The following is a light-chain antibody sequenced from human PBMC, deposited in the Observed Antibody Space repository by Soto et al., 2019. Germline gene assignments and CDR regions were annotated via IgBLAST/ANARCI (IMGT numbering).Light chain of an antibody. CDR3: SSYTSSSTRG. CDR2: DVS. Sequence: QSALTQPASVSGSPGQSITISCTGTSSDVGGYNYVCCYQQHPGKAPKLMIYDVSNRPSGVSNRFSGSKSGNTASLTISRIQAEEAADYYCSSYTSSSTRGFGTGTKLTVL. V-gene: IGLV2-14*01. CDR1: SSDVGGYNY. J-gene: IGLJ1*01.